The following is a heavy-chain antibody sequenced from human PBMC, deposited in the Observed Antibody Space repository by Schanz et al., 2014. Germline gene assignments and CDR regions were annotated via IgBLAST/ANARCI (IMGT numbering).Heavy chain of an antibody. D-gene: IGHD3-10*01. CDR2: IVPIAGIT. CDR3: ATGPSGSLDY. V-gene: IGHV1-69*02. CDR1: GGTFSSDT. Sequence: QVHLVQSGAEVKKPGSSVKVSCKASGGTFSSDTFSWVRQAPGQGLEWMGRIVPIAGITNYAQRFQGRVTITADKSSDTAYMELSSLRSEDTAVYYCATGPSGSLDYWGQGTLVTVSS. J-gene: IGHJ4*02.